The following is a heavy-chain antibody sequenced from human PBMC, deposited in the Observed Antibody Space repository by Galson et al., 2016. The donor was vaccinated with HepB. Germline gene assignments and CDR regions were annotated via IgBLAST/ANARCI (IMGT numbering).Heavy chain of an antibody. Sequence: SVKVSCKVSGHTLTELSMHWVRQAPGKGPEWMGGFDPEAGETIYLQKFQARVAMTEDTSTDTAYMELSSLRSEDTAVYYGATVWATRSPFHHWGQGTLVTVSS. CDR1: GHTLTELS. CDR3: ATVWATRSPFHH. CDR2: FDPEAGET. J-gene: IGHJ1*01. V-gene: IGHV1-24*01. D-gene: IGHD5-12*01.